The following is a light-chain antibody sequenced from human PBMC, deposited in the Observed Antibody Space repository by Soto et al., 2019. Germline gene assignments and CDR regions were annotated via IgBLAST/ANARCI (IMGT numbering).Light chain of an antibody. Sequence: IQMTQSRSSLSASIGDSSTITCRASQTVNTYLHWYQQKPGKPPKLMIYAASTLQAGVPSRFSGSGSGTDFTLTISSLQPGDVAAYYCQKYNSSPLTVGGGTKVDIK. CDR3: QKYNSSPLT. CDR2: AAS. V-gene: IGKV1-27*01. CDR1: QTVNTY. J-gene: IGKJ4*01.